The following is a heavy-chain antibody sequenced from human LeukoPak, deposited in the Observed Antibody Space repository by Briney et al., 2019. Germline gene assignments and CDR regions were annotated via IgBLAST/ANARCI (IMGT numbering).Heavy chain of an antibody. V-gene: IGHV1-18*01. D-gene: IGHD3-10*01. CDR2: ISVYNGNT. J-gene: IGHJ4*02. Sequence: ASVKVSCKASGYTFTSYDISGVRQAPGQGLEWMGWISVYNGNTNYAQKLQGRVTMTTDTSTSTAYMELRSLRSDDTAVYYCARDGSGSYYNVNDYWGQGTLVTVSS. CDR1: GYTFTSYD. CDR3: ARDGSGSYYNVNDY.